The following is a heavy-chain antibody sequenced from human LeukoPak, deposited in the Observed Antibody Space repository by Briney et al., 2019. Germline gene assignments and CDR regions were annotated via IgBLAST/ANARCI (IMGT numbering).Heavy chain of an antibody. CDR2: IYPGDSDT. Sequence: GESLKISCKGSGYSFTSYWIGWVRQMPGKGLKWMGIIYPGDSDTRYSPSFQGQVTISADKSISTAYLQWSSLKASDTAMYYCARLDVEMATTSGSAFDIWGQGTMVTVSS. V-gene: IGHV5-51*01. D-gene: IGHD5-24*01. J-gene: IGHJ3*02. CDR3: ARLDVEMATTSGSAFDI. CDR1: GYSFTSYW.